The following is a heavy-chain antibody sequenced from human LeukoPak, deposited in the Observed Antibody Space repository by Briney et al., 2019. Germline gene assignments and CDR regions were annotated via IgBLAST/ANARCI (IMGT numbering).Heavy chain of an antibody. J-gene: IGHJ6*02. CDR1: GGSFSGYY. CDR2: INHSGST. CDR3: ASFFSEKPHYYDSSGYSPRHYYYYYGMDV. V-gene: IGHV4-34*01. D-gene: IGHD3-22*01. Sequence: SETLSLTCAVYGGSFSGYYWSWIRQPPGKGLEWIGEINHSGSTNYNPSLKSRVTISVDTSKNQFSLKLSSVTAADTAVYYCASFFSEKPHYYDSSGYSPRHYYYYYGMDVWGQGTTVTVSS.